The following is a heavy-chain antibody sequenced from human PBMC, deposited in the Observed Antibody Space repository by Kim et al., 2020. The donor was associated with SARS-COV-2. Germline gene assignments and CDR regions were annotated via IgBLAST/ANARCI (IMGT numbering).Heavy chain of an antibody. Sequence: GGSLRLSCAASGFPFRTYPMIWVRQPPGKGPEGVSSISSSGDRTYYSSDSLKGRFNISRDNSRNTRYLQMNSLRAEDTAVYYCAEIISQTEYYWYGMDVWGQGTTVTVSS. J-gene: IGHJ6*02. CDR1: GFPFRTYP. CDR3: AEIISQTEYYWYGMDV. V-gene: IGHV3-23*01. CDR2: ISSSGDRT.